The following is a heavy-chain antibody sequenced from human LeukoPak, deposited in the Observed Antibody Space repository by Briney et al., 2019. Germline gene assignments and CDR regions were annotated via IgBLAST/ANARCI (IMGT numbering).Heavy chain of an antibody. J-gene: IGHJ2*01. CDR3: ARTYGDYVQTYWYFDL. V-gene: IGHV3-30*03. CDR2: ISSDGSNK. D-gene: IGHD4-17*01. Sequence: GGSLRLSCVASGFTFSSYGMHWVRQAPGKGLEWVAVISSDGSNKYYGDSVKGRFTISRDDSKNTLYLQMNSLRAEDTAVYYCARTYGDYVQTYWYFDLWGRGTLVTVSS. CDR1: GFTFSSYG.